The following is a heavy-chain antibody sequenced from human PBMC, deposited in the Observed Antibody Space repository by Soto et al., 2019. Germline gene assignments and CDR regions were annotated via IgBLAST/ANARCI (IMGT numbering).Heavy chain of an antibody. V-gene: IGHV1-18*01. CDR1: GYTFTRYG. CDR2: ISGYNGDT. J-gene: IGHJ1*01. CDR3: ARGTRGYSGYEAEYFQH. Sequence: ASVKVSCKASGYTFTRYGISWVRQAPGQGLEWMGWISGYNGDTNYAQKFQGRVTITADESTSTAYMELSSLRSEDTAVYYCARGTRGYSGYEAEYFQHWGQGTLVTVSS. D-gene: IGHD5-12*01.